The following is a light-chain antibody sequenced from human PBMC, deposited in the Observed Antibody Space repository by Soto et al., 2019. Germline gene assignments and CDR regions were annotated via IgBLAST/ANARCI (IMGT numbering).Light chain of an antibody. CDR2: EVS. CDR1: SSDVGGYNY. CDR3: SSYTSSSSLYV. V-gene: IGLV2-14*01. Sequence: QSALTQPASVSGSPGQSITISCTGTSSDVGGYNYVSWYQQHPGTAPKLMIYEVSNRPSGLSNRFSGSKSGNTASLTISGLQAEDAADYYCSSYTSSSSLYVFGTGTKLTVL. J-gene: IGLJ1*01.